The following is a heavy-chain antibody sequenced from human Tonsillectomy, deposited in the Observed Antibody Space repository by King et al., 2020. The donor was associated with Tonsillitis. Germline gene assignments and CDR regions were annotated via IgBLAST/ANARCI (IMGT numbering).Heavy chain of an antibody. Sequence: VQLVESGGGLVKPGGSLRLSCAASGFTFSDYYMTWIRQAPGKGLEWLLYITPSGNTTYYADSVKGRFTVSRDNTKNSLYLQMTSLRGEDTAVYYCARDEGVTIDYWGHGTLVTVSS. D-gene: IGHD1-26*01. V-gene: IGHV3-11*01. J-gene: IGHJ4*01. CDR3: ARDEGVTIDY. CDR2: ITPSGNTT. CDR1: GFTFSDYY.